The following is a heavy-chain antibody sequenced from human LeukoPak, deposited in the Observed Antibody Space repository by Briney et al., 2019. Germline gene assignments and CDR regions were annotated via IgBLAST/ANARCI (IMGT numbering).Heavy chain of an antibody. CDR1: GFTVSSNY. Sequence: GGSLRLSCAASGFTVSSNYMTWARQAPGKGLEWVSVIFSGGSTYYADSVKGRFTISRDNSKNTLYLQMNSLRAEDTAVYYCAKDPPPPLVVVVEGKDYWGQGTLVTVSS. CDR2: IFSGGST. V-gene: IGHV3-53*01. CDR3: AKDPPPPLVVVVEGKDY. J-gene: IGHJ4*02. D-gene: IGHD2-15*01.